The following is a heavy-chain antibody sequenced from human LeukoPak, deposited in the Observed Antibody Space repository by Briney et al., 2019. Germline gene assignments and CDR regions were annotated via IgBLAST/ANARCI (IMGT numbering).Heavy chain of an antibody. D-gene: IGHD5-12*01. J-gene: IGHJ4*02. CDR2: IKQERSEK. V-gene: IGHV3-7*01. Sequence: GGSLRLSCAASGFTFSSCWMSWVRQAPGKGLEWVANIKQERSEKYYVDSVKGRFTISRDNAKNSLYLQMNILRAEDTAVYYCARVLIVATIDYFDYWGQGTLVTVSS. CDR3: ARVLIVATIDYFDY. CDR1: GFTFSSCW.